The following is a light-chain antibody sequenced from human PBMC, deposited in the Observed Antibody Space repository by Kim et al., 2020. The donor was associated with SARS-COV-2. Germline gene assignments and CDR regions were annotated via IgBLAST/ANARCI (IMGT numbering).Light chain of an antibody. Sequence: QPATLTCPGSKNQVGRQGAAWLQQHQGHPPKLLSYRNNNRPSGISERFSASRSGDTASLSITGLQPEDETDYYCSALASSLNVWVFGGGDQLTVL. CDR3: SALASSLNVWV. J-gene: IGLJ3*02. CDR2: RNN. V-gene: IGLV10-54*02. CDR1: KNQVGRQG.